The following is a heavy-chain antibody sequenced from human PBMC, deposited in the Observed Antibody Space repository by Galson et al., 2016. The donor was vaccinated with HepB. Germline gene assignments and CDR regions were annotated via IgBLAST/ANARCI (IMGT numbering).Heavy chain of an antibody. J-gene: IGHJ5*02. CDR2: INSDGTIS. V-gene: IGHV3-74*01. CDR3: VRDHSVVPTTAYNWFYP. Sequence: SLRLSCAASGFAFSSHWMHWVRQDLGKGLVWVSRINSDGTISNYADSVKGRFTISRDNAKNTLYLQLNSLRAEDTDVYFCVRDHSVVPTTAYNWFYPWGRGTLVTVSS. D-gene: IGHD4-23*01. CDR1: GFAFSSHW.